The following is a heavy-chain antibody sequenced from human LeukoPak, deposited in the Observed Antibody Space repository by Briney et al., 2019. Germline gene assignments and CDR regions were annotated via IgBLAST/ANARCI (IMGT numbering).Heavy chain of an antibody. J-gene: IGHJ4*02. D-gene: IGHD1-26*01. V-gene: IGHV4-39*01. CDR2: T. CDR3: AREKVGAIGY. CDR1: GGSISSSSYY. Sequence: SETLSLTCTVSGGSISSSSYYWGWIRQPPGKGLEWIGSTYYNPSLKSRVTISVDTSKNQFSLKLSSVTAADTAVYYCAREKVGAIGYWGQGTLVTVSS.